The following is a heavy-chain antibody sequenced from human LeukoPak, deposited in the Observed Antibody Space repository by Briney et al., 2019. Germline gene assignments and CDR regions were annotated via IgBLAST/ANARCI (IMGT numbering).Heavy chain of an antibody. J-gene: IGHJ4*02. CDR1: GYTFTGYY. CDR3: ARAKKKGSSPMPGY. V-gene: IGHV1-2*02. Sequence: GASVKVSCKASGYTFTGYYMHWVRQAPGQGLEWMGWINPNSGGTNYAQKFQGRVTMTRDTSISTAYMELSRLRSEDTAVYYCARAKKKGSSPMPGYWGQGTLVTVSS. D-gene: IGHD6-13*01. CDR2: INPNSGGT.